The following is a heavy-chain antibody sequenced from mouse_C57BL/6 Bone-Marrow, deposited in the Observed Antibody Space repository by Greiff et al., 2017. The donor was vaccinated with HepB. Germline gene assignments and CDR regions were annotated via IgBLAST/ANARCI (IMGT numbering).Heavy chain of an antibody. V-gene: IGHV1-61*01. D-gene: IGHD1-1*01. CDR2: IYPSDSET. J-gene: IGHJ4*01. CDR1: GYTFTSYW. CDR3: ARWRRITTVPDYYAMDY. Sequence: QVQLKQPGAELVRPGSSVKLSCKASGYTFTSYWMDWVKQRPGQGLEWIGNIYPSDSETHYNQKFKDKATLTVDKSSSTAYMQLSSLTSEDSAVYYCARWRRITTVPDYYAMDYWGQGTSVTVSS.